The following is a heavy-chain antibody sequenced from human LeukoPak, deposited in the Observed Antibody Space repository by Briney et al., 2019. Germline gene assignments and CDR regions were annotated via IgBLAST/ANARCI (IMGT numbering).Heavy chain of an antibody. V-gene: IGHV4-34*01. CDR2: INHSGSA. Sequence: SETLSLTCAVYGGSFSDYYWSWIRQPPGKGLEWIGEINHSGSANYNPSLKSRFTISIDTSKNQFSLNLNSVTAADTAVYYCASAMVRLHFDSNDYHYPFDFWGQGTQVTVSS. CDR1: GGSFSDYY. J-gene: IGHJ4*02. D-gene: IGHD3-22*01. CDR3: ASAMVRLHFDSNDYHYPFDF.